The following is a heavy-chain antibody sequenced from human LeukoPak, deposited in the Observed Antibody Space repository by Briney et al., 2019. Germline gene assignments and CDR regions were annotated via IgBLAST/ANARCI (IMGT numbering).Heavy chain of an antibody. V-gene: IGHV3-74*01. Sequence: PGGSLRLSCESSGFTFSSYWMHWVRQAPGKGLVWVSRINTDESRTTYADSVKGRFTISRDNAKNSLYLQMNSLRADDTAVYYCARFAAGGSYYYYMDVWGKGTTVTVSS. J-gene: IGHJ6*03. CDR3: ARFAAGGSYYYYMDV. D-gene: IGHD6-25*01. CDR2: INTDESRT. CDR1: GFTFSSYW.